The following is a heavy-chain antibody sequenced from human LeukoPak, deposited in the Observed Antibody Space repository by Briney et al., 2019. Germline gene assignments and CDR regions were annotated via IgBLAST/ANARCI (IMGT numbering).Heavy chain of an antibody. CDR1: GFTFSSYS. CDR3: ARDPCSSGWCGSGDGIDY. Sequence: KPGGSLRLSCAASGFTFSSYSMNWVRQAPGKGLEWVSSISSSSSYIYYADSVKGRFTISRDNAKNSLYLQMNSLRAEDTAVYYCARDPCSSGWCGSGDGIDYWGQGTLVTVSS. D-gene: IGHD6-19*01. J-gene: IGHJ4*02. CDR2: ISSSSSYI. V-gene: IGHV3-21*01.